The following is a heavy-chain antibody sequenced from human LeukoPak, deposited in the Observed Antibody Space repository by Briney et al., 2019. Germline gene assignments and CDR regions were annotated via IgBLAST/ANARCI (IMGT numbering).Heavy chain of an antibody. J-gene: IGHJ4*02. CDR1: GGSISSGNYY. CDR2: IYTSGTT. V-gene: IGHV4-61*02. D-gene: IGHD6-13*01. CDR3: ARGAAAGTDY. Sequence: SETLSLTCTVSGGSISSGNYYWSWIRQPAGKGLEWIGRIYTSGTTNYNSSLKSRVTISVDTSKNQFSLKLSSVTAADTAVYYCARGAAAGTDYWGQGTLVTVSS.